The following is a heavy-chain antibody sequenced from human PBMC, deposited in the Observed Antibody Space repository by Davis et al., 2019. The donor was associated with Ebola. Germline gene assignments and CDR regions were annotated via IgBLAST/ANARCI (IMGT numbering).Heavy chain of an antibody. D-gene: IGHD3-10*01. V-gene: IGHV1-69*04. CDR3: ARDPSITMVRGVIITDSGMDV. Sequence: SVKVSCKASGGTFSSYTISWVRQAPGQGLEWMGRILPILGIANYAQKFQGRVTITADKSTSTAYMELSSLRSEDTAVYYCARDPSITMVRGVIITDSGMDVWGQVTTVTVSS. CDR1: GGTFSSYT. J-gene: IGHJ6*02. CDR2: ILPILGIA.